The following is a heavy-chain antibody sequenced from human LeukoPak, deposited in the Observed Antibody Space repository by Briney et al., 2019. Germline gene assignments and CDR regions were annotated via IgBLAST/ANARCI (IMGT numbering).Heavy chain of an antibody. CDR2: IHSADSNT. V-gene: IGHV5-51*01. CDR1: GYSFTNYW. J-gene: IGHJ4*02. CDR3: AGARHGDYRWDY. Sequence: KHGESLKISCKDSGYSFTNYWIGWMRQMPGKGLEWMGIIHSADSNTKYSPSFQGQVTISADKSISTAYLQWSGLKASDTAMYYCAGARHGDYRWDYWGQGTLVTVSS. D-gene: IGHD4-17*01.